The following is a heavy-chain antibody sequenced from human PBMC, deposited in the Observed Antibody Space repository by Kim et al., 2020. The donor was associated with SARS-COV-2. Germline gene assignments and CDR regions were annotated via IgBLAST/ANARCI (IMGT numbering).Heavy chain of an antibody. D-gene: IGHD3-22*01. J-gene: IGHJ4*02. CDR1: GGSISSGGYY. V-gene: IGHV4-31*03. CDR3: ARDSSGWGYFDY. CDR2: IYYSGST. Sequence: SETLSLTCTVSGGSISSGGYYWSWIRQHPGKGLEWIGYIYYSGSTYYNPSLKSRVTISVDTSKNQFSLKLSSVTAADTAVYYCARDSSGWGYFDYWGQGTLVTVSS.